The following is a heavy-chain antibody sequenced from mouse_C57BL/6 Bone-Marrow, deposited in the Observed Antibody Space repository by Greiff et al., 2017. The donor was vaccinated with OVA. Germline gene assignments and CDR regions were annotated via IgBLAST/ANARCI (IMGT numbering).Heavy chain of an antibody. D-gene: IGHD2-4*01. J-gene: IGHJ4*01. V-gene: IGHV1-61*01. CDR2: IYPSDSET. CDR1: GYTFTSYW. CDR3: ARKSFYYDYPYAMDY. Sequence: VQLVESGAELVRPGSSVKLSCKASGYTFTSYWMDWVKQRPGQGLEWIGNIYPSDSETHYNQKFKDKATLTVDKSSSTAYMQLSSLTSEDSAVYYCARKSFYYDYPYAMDYWGQGTSVTVSS.